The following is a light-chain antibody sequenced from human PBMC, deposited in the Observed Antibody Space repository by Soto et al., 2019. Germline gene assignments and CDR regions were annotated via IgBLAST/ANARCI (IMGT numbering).Light chain of an antibody. Sequence: QSALTQPASVSGSPGQSITISCTGTRSDVGRYNYVSWYQQHPGKAPKLLIYEVTYRPSGVSTRFSASKSGSTASLTLSGIQAEDEADYYCSSYSTTSSPHVLFGGGTKVTVL. CDR2: EVT. CDR3: SSYSTTSSPHVL. V-gene: IGLV2-14*01. CDR1: RSDVGRYNY. J-gene: IGLJ2*01.